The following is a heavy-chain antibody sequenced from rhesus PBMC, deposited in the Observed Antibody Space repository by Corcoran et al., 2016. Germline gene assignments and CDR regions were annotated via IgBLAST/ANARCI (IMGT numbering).Heavy chain of an antibody. Sequence: EVRLVESGGGLVQPGGSLRLSCAASGFTFSDYYMSWVRQAPGKGPEVVGFIRKKVNGGRAEYATTVKGRFTISRDHSKSMASLQMNSLKTEGTAVYYCARGSGSFDDWGQGVLVTVSS. V-gene: IGHV3-116*02. J-gene: IGHJ4*01. CDR3: ARGSGSFDD. CDR2: IRKKVNGGRA. D-gene: IGHD6-25*01. CDR1: GFTFSDYY.